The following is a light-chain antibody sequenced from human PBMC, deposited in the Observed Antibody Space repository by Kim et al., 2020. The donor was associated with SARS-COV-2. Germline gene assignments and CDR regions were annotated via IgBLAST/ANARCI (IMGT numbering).Light chain of an antibody. CDR3: SSYTSNHTPV. CDR2: DVS. CDR1: SSDVGGYNY. V-gene: IGLV2-14*04. Sequence: GQSIAISCTGTSSDVGGYNYVSWYQQHPGKAPKLIIFDVSVRPSGVSYRFSGSKSGNTASLTISGLQAEDEADFYCSSYTSNHTPVFGTGTKVTVL. J-gene: IGLJ1*01.